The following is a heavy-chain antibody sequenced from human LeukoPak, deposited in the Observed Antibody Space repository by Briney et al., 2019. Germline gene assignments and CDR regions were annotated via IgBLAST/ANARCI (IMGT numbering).Heavy chain of an antibody. D-gene: IGHD3-10*01. V-gene: IGHV4-59*08. CDR2: IYDSGST. J-gene: IGHJ4*02. CDR3: ARVRDGSGSYRRPTDS. Sequence: SETLSLTCTVSGGSINNYYWSWMRQPPGKGQEWIGYIYDSGSTNYNPSLQSRVTISVDTSKNQFSLKLSSVTAADTAVYYCARVRDGSGSYRRPTDSWGQGTLVTVSS. CDR1: GGSINNYY.